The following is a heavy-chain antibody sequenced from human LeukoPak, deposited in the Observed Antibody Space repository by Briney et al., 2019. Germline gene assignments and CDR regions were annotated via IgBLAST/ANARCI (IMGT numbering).Heavy chain of an antibody. CDR2: ITFSSSTV. V-gene: IGHV3-48*04. CDR3: AREHSDTSGYEIDYFDY. Sequence: GGSLRLSCAASGFTFSTYSMNWVRQAPGKGLEWVSYITFSSSTVYYADSVKGRFTISRDNAKNSLYLQMSSLRAEDTAVYYCAREHSDTSGYEIDYFDYWGQGTLVTVSS. CDR1: GFTFSTYS. D-gene: IGHD3-22*01. J-gene: IGHJ4*02.